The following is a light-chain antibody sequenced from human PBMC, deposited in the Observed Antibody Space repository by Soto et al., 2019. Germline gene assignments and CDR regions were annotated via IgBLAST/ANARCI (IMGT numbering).Light chain of an antibody. CDR2: DVS. CDR3: CSYAGDSYV. V-gene: IGLV2-23*02. CDR1: SSDVGNYNL. J-gene: IGLJ1*01. Sequence: QSVLTQPASVSRSPGQSITISCTGTSSDVGNYNLVSWYQQHPGKAPKLMIYDVSKRPSGVSNRFSGSKSGNTASLTISGLQADDEADYYCCSYAGDSYVFGTGTKLTVL.